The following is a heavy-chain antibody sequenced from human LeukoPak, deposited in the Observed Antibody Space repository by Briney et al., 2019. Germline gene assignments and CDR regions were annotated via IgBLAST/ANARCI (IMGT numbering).Heavy chain of an antibody. CDR3: PRLSSGGFGFDS. D-gene: IGHD6-25*01. V-gene: IGHV4-39*01. Sequence: SETLSLTCTVSGGSISNSGYYWVCIRQPPGQGLVYIGNIFHRGNTYYNPSLKSRVTFSVDTSKNQFSLKLSAVTAADTAVYYCPRLSSGGFGFDSWGQGTLVTVSS. CDR2: IFHRGNT. J-gene: IGHJ4*02. CDR1: GGSISNSGYY.